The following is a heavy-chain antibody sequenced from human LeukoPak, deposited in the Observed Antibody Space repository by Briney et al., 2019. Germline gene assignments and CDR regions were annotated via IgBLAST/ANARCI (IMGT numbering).Heavy chain of an antibody. D-gene: IGHD5-12*01. CDR2: IWHDGRYA. J-gene: IGHJ4*02. Sequence: GGSLRLSCAASGFSFSDYGMHWVRQAPGKGLEWVAAIWHDGRYAFHADSVKGRFAISRDNSKNILYLQTSGLRADDTAVYYCTIERGAGYHSLVFDYWGQGALVTVSS. CDR3: TIERGAGYHSLVFDY. CDR1: GFSFSDYG. V-gene: IGHV3-33*03.